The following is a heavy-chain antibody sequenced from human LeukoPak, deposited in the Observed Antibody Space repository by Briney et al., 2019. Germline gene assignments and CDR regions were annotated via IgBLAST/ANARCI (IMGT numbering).Heavy chain of an antibody. V-gene: IGHV4-30-4*01. Sequence: SETLSLTCTVSGGSISTNDYYWTWIRQPPGKGLEWIGHMYYSGSTYYNASLKSRLTISLDTSKNQFSLRVTSVTAADTAVYYCARLGDYYDSSGLGYFDLWGRGTLVTVSS. D-gene: IGHD3-22*01. CDR1: GGSISTNDYY. CDR3: ARLGDYYDSSGLGYFDL. CDR2: MYYSGST. J-gene: IGHJ2*01.